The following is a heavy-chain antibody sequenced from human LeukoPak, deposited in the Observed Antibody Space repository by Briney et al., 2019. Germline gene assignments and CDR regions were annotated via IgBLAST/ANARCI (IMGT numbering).Heavy chain of an antibody. V-gene: IGHV3-30-3*01. D-gene: IGHD3-22*01. Sequence: PGRSLRLSCAASGFTFSSYAMHWVRQAPGKGLEWVAVISYDGSNKYYADSVKGRFTISRDNSKNTLYLQMNSLRAEDTAVYYCARGHCDSSGCLFDYWGQGTLVTVSS. CDR2: ISYDGSNK. CDR3: ARGHCDSSGCLFDY. CDR1: GFTFSSYA. J-gene: IGHJ4*02.